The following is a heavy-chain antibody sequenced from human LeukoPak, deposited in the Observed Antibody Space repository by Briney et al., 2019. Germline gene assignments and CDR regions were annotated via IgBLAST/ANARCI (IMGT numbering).Heavy chain of an antibody. CDR3: ARGNHYDSSGFFTAFDI. CDR2: ISGSGGST. V-gene: IGHV3-23*01. J-gene: IGHJ3*02. D-gene: IGHD3-22*01. Sequence: RGSLRLSCAASGFTFSSYAMSWVRQAPGKGLEWVSAISGSGGSTYYADSVKGRFTISRDNSKNTLYLQMNSLRAEDTAVYYCARGNHYDSSGFFTAFDIWGQGTMVTVSS. CDR1: GFTFSSYA.